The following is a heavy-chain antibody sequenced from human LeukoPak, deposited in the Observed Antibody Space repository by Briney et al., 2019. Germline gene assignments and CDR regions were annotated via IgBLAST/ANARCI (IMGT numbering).Heavy chain of an antibody. J-gene: IGHJ4*02. CDR2: IYHSGST. V-gene: IGHV4-39*01. CDR1: GGSISNNHYY. Sequence: SETLSLTCTVSGGSISNNHYYWTWIRQPPGKGLEWIGYIYHSGSTYYNPSLKSRVTISVDTSKNQFSLKLSSVTAADTAVYYCARRYSSGWELDYWGQGTLVTVSS. D-gene: IGHD6-19*01. CDR3: ARRYSSGWELDY.